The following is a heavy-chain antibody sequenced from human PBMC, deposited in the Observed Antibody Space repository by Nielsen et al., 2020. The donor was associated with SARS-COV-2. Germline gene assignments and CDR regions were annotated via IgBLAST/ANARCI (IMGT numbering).Heavy chain of an antibody. CDR1: GGSISSYY. D-gene: IGHD1-26*01. CDR2: IYCTGST. J-gene: IGHJ3*02. CDR3: ATAVGATSSHDAFDI. Sequence: SETLSLTCTVSGGSISSYYWSWIRQPPGKGLEWIGYIYCTGSTNYNPSLKSRVTMSVDTSKNQFSLKLRSVTAADTAVYFCATAVGATSSHDAFDIWGQGTMVTVSS. V-gene: IGHV4-59*08.